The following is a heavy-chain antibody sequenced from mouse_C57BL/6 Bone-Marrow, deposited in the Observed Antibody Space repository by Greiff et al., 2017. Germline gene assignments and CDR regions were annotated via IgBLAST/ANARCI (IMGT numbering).Heavy chain of an antibody. CDR1: GYAFSSSW. CDR2: IYPGDGDT. V-gene: IGHV1-82*01. D-gene: IGHD5-5*01. J-gene: IGHJ3*01. CDR3: CYLGAY. Sequence: QVQLQQSGPELVKPGASVKISCKASGYAFSSSWMNWVKQRPGKGLEWIGRIYPGDGDTNYNGKFKGKATLTADKSSSTAYMQLSSLTSEDSAVYFCCYLGAYWGQGTLVTVSA.